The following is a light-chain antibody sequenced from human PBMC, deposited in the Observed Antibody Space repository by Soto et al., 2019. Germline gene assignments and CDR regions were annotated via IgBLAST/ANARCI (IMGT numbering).Light chain of an antibody. J-gene: IGKJ4*01. CDR3: QPYNNWTLT. CDR2: DTS. Sequence: VMKQCPATLSFNNGEGGTLSCRASQGIGDTLAWYQHKPGQTPRLLIYDTSTRATGVPTRFSGSRSGAEVTITINSLKPEDGAVYDCQPYNNWTLTFCGVTKVDIK. CDR1: QGIGDT. V-gene: IGKV3-15*01.